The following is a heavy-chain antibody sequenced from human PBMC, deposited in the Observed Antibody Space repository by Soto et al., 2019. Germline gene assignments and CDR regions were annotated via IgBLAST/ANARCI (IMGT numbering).Heavy chain of an antibody. V-gene: IGHV4-39*01. CDR1: GGSISSSSYY. Sequence: QLQLQESGPGLVKPSETLSLTCTVSGGSISSSSYYWGWIRQAPGKGLEWIGRIYYSGSTYYNPSLKSRITISVATSQNQFSLKLSSVTAADTAVYYCARHIDYWGQGTLVTVSS. CDR3: ARHIDY. J-gene: IGHJ4*02. CDR2: IYYSGST.